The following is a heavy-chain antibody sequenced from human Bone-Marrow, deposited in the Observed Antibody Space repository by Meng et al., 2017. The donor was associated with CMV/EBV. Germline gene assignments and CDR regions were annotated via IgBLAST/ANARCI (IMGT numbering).Heavy chain of an antibody. V-gene: IGHV3-23*01. D-gene: IGHD3-10*01. J-gene: IGHJ3*02. CDR2: ISGSGGST. Sequence: GESLKISCAASGFIFSTYSMTWVRQAPGKGLEWVSAISGSGGSTYYADSVKGRFTISRDNSKNTLYLQMNSLRAEDTAVYYCAKAALYGSGSYYSAFDMWGQGTMVTVSS. CDR1: GFIFSTYS. CDR3: AKAALYGSGSYYSAFDM.